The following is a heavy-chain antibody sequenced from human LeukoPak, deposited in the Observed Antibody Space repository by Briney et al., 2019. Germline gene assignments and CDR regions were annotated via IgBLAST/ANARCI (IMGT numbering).Heavy chain of an antibody. Sequence: SETLSLTCTVSGGSISSYYWSWIRQPPGKGLEWIGYIYYSGSTSYNPSLKSRVTISVDTSKNQFSLKLSSVTAADTAVYYCARARIAVAVYFDYWGQGTLVTVSS. V-gene: IGHV4-59*01. CDR2: IYYSGST. J-gene: IGHJ4*02. CDR3: ARARIAVAVYFDY. CDR1: GGSISSYY. D-gene: IGHD6-19*01.